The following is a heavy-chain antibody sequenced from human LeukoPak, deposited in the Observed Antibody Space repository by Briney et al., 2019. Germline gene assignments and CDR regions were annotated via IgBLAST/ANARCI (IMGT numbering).Heavy chain of an antibody. Sequence: GGSLRLSCAASGFTFSSYSMNWVRQAPGKGREWVSSISSSSSYIYYADSVKGRFTISRDNAKNSLYLQINSLRAEDTAVYYCARDAEMATISSYFDYWGQGTLVTVSS. J-gene: IGHJ4*02. CDR2: ISSSSSYI. V-gene: IGHV3-21*01. D-gene: IGHD5-24*01. CDR1: GFTFSSYS. CDR3: ARDAEMATISSYFDY.